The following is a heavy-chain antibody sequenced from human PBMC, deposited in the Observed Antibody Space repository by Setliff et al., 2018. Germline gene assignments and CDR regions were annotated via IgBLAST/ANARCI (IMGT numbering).Heavy chain of an antibody. CDR3: ATDGPVLNGDYIS. V-gene: IGHV4-39*07. J-gene: IGHJ5*02. Sequence: PSETLSLTCSVSGASISTTYYYWDWIRQSPEKGLEWIGTIYQNGITYYNPSVKSRVTISVDKSKNQFSLSLRSVTAADTAVYYCATDGPVLNGDYISWGQGILVTVSS. CDR2: IYQNGIT. D-gene: IGHD3-10*01. CDR1: GASISTTYYY.